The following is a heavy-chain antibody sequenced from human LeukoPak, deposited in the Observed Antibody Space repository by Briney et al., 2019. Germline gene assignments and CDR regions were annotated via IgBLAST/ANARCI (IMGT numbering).Heavy chain of an antibody. D-gene: IGHD3-22*01. CDR2: IYPDDSET. CDR3: ARYYDSTGYLTDH. J-gene: IGHJ4*02. Sequence: GESLKISCKASGYRFTSYWIGWVRQMSGRGLEWMGIIYPDDSETKYSPSFQGQVTMSVDKSLSTAYLQWSSLKALDTAMYFCARYYDSTGYLTDHWGQGTLVTVSS. V-gene: IGHV5-51*01. CDR1: GYRFTSYW.